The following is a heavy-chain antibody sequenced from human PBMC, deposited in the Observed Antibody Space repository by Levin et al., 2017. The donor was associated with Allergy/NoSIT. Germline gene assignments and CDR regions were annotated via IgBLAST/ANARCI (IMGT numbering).Heavy chain of an antibody. CDR2: ISYDGSNK. V-gene: IGHV3-30-3*01. D-gene: IGHD2-2*01. CDR3: AGDCSSTSCYAWNWFDP. Sequence: GGSLRLSCAASGFTFSSYAMHWVRQAPGKGLEWVAVISYDGSNKYYADSVKGRFTISRDNSKNTLYLQMNSLRAEDTAVYYCAGDCSSTSCYAWNWFDPWGQGTLVTVSS. J-gene: IGHJ5*02. CDR1: GFTFSSYA.